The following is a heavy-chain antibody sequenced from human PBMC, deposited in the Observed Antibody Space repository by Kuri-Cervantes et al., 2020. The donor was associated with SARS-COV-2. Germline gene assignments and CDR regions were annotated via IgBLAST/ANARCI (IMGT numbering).Heavy chain of an antibody. D-gene: IGHD1-7*01. CDR3: TRDFRGYNWNYARFDY. CDR1: GFTFGDYA. V-gene: IGHV3-49*03. Sequence: GESLKISCTASGFTFGDYAMSWFRQAPGKGLEWVGFIRSKAYGGTTEYAASVKGRFTISRDDSKSIAYLQMNSLKTEDTAVYYCTRDFRGYNWNYARFDYWGQGTLVTVSS. J-gene: IGHJ4*02. CDR2: IRSKAYGGTT.